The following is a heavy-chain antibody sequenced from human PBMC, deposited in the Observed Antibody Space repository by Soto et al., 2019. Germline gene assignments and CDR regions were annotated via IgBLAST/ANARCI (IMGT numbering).Heavy chain of an antibody. Sequence: SETLSLTCTVSGGSISSSSYYWGWIRQPPGKGLEWIGSIYYSGSTYYNPSLKSRVTISVDTSKNQFSLKLSSVTAADTAVYYCASPLSSRKDYYHYGMDVWGQGTTVTVSS. CDR2: IYYSGST. CDR1: GGSISSSSYY. V-gene: IGHV4-39*01. D-gene: IGHD6-13*01. J-gene: IGHJ6*02. CDR3: ASPLSSRKDYYHYGMDV.